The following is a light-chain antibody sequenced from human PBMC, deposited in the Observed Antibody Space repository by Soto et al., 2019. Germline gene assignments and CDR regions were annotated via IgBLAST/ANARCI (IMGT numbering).Light chain of an antibody. J-gene: IGLJ2*01. CDR3: ASWDDSLNGPVV. CDR1: SSNIGNSA. Sequence: QPVLTQPPSASGTPGQRVTISCSGSSSNIGNSAVNWYQQLPGTAPKLLIYRNDQRPSGVPDRFSGSKSGTSASLAISGLQSEDEADYYCASWDDSLNGPVVFGGGTKLTVL. V-gene: IGLV1-44*01. CDR2: RND.